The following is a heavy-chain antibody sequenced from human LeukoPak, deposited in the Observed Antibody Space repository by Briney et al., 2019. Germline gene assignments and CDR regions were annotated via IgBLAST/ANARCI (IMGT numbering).Heavy chain of an antibody. CDR1: GFTFSSYW. V-gene: IGHV3-7*01. CDR2: INQDGSEK. Sequence: GGSLRLSCAASGFTFSSYWMSWVRQAPGKGLEWVANINQDGSEKYYVESVKGRFTLSRDNAKKSLYLQMNSLRAEDTAVYYCARVRYCSSISCYPVDYWGQGTLVTVSS. D-gene: IGHD2-2*01. J-gene: IGHJ4*02. CDR3: ARVRYCSSISCYPVDY.